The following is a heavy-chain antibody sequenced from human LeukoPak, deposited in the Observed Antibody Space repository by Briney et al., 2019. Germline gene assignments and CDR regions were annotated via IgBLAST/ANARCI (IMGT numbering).Heavy chain of an antibody. Sequence: ASVKVSCKASGGTFSSYAISWVRQAPGQGLEWMGGIIPIFGTANYAQKFQGRVTITADESTNTAYMELSSLRSEDTAVYYCARTQYSSGWLNFDYWGQGTLVTVSS. CDR2: IIPIFGTA. J-gene: IGHJ4*02. CDR3: ARTQYSSGWLNFDY. V-gene: IGHV1-69*13. D-gene: IGHD6-19*01. CDR1: GGTFSSYA.